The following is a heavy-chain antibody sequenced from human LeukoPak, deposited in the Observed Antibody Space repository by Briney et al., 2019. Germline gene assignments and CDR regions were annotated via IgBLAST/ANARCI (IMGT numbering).Heavy chain of an antibody. D-gene: IGHD2-15*01. CDR3: AKGYCKGGSCYWGGFDAFDI. CDR2: ISGSGGST. V-gene: IGHV3-23*01. CDR1: GFTFSSYA. Sequence: PGGSLRLSCAASGFTFSSYAMSWVRQAPGKGLEWVSAISGSGGSTYYADSVKGRFTISRDNSKNTLYLQMNSLRAEDTAVYYCAKGYCKGGSCYWGGFDAFDIWGQGTMVTVSS. J-gene: IGHJ3*02.